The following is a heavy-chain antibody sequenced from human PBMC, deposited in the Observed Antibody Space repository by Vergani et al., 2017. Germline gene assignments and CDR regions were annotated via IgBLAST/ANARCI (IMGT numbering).Heavy chain of an antibody. V-gene: IGHV1-24*01. D-gene: IGHD6-13*01. CDR1: GYTLTELS. J-gene: IGHJ4*02. CDR3: ATAIAAAGTRAYYFDY. CDR2: FDPEDGVT. Sequence: QVQLVQSGAEVKKPGASVKVSCKVSGYTLTELSMHWVRQAPGKGLEWMGGFDPEDGVTIYAQKFQGRVTMTEDTSTDTAYMELSSLRSEDTAVYYCATAIAAAGTRAYYFDYWGQGTLVTVSS.